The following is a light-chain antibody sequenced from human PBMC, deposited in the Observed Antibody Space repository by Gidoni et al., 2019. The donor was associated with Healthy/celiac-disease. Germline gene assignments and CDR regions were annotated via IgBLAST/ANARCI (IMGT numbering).Light chain of an antibody. J-gene: IGKJ3*01. V-gene: IGKV2-28*01. CDR2: LGS. Sequence: DIVMTQSPLSLPVTPGEPASISCRSSQSLLHSNGYNYLDWYLQKPGQSPQLLIYLGSNRASGVPDRFSGSGSGTDFTLKISRVEAEDVGVYYCMQVLQTPFTFXPXTKVXIK. CDR3: MQVLQTPFT. CDR1: QSLLHSNGYNY.